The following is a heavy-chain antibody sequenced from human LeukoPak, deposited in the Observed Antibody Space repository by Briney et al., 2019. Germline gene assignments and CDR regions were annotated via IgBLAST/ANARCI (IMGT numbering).Heavy chain of an antibody. CDR1: GFTFSSNA. Sequence: GGSLRLSCAASGFTFSSNAMSWVRQAPGRGLEWVSAISDTGGSTYYADSVKGRFTFSRDNSKNTLYLQMNSLRAEDTAVYYCAREKELHGVDVWGQGTTVTVSS. CDR2: ISDTGGST. V-gene: IGHV3-23*01. CDR3: AREKELHGVDV. J-gene: IGHJ6*02. D-gene: IGHD1-26*01.